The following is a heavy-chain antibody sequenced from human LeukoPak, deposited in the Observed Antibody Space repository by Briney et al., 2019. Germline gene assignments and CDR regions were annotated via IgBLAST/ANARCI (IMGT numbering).Heavy chain of an antibody. V-gene: IGHV3-23*01. CDR3: AKDRGWSAGGFIAAAGPDIN. D-gene: IGHD6-13*01. CDR2: IILSGAST. CDR1: GFTFSNYA. J-gene: IGHJ4*02. Sequence: PGGSLRLSCAASGFTFSNYAMSWVRQAPGKGLEWVSTIILSGASTNYADSVKGRFTISRDNSKNTLYLQMNSLRAEDTAMYYCAKDRGWSAGGFIAAAGPDINWGQGTLVTVSS.